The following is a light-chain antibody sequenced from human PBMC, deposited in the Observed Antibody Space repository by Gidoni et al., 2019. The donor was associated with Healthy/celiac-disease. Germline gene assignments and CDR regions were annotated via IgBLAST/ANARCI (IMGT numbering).Light chain of an antibody. CDR1: QSVLYSSNNKNY. CDR3: QQYYSTPPWT. J-gene: IGKJ1*01. V-gene: IGKV4-1*01. Sequence: DIVMTQSPDSLAVSLGERATINCKSSQSVLYSSNNKNYLAWYQQKPGQPPKLLIYWASTRESGVPDRFSGSWSGTDFTLTISSLQAEDVAVYYCQQYYSTPPWTFGQXTKVEIK. CDR2: WAS.